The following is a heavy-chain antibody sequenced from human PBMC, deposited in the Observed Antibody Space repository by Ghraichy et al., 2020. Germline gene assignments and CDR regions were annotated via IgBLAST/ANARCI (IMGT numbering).Heavy chain of an antibody. J-gene: IGHJ4*02. CDR2: IKQDGRER. CDR3: ARDLSRSSGDYSPPYFDY. D-gene: IGHD3-22*01. V-gene: IGHV3-7*01. CDR1: GFTFSSYW. Sequence: GGSLRLSCAASGFTFSSYWMTLVRQAPGKGLEWVANIKQDGRERYYVGSVRGRFTVSRDNAETSLYLQMNSLRAEDTAVYYCARDLSRSSGDYSPPYFDYWGQGTLVTVSS.